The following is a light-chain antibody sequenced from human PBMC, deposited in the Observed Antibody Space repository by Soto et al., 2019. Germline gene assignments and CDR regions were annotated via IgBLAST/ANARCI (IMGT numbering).Light chain of an antibody. CDR2: EDT. CDR3: SIYTSSSTYV. J-gene: IGLJ1*01. CDR1: TSFVGTYNF. Sequence: QSALTQPASVSGSAGQSITISCTGTTSFVGTYNFVSRYQQHPGKAPQVLIYEDTNRPSGVPERFSGSKPGNTASLTISGLQAEDEADYYCSIYTSSSTYVFGTGTKVTVL. V-gene: IGLV2-14*02.